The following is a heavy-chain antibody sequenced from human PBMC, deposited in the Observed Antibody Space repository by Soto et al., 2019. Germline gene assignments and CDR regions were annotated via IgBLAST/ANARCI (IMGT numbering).Heavy chain of an antibody. V-gene: IGHV3-30*03. D-gene: IGHD6-6*01. Sequence: KVLEWVAVISYDGSDKYYAASVKGRFTIYRDNSKKTLYLQMNSLRAEDTAVYYFARDGSIATRPDVTDLAPWGKRTLVTVSS. CDR3: ARDGSIATRPDVTDLAP. J-gene: IGHJ5*02. CDR2: ISYDGSDK.